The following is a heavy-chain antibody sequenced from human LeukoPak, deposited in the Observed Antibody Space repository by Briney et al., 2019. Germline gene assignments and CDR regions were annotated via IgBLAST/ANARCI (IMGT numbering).Heavy chain of an antibody. CDR3: ARVRQWLVLDYMDV. CDR1: GYTFSSYT. V-gene: IGHV7-4-1*02. J-gene: IGHJ6*03. D-gene: IGHD6-19*01. CDR2: INTNTGNP. Sequence: GASVKVSCKTSGYTFSSYTITWVRQVPGQGLQWMGWINTNTGNPTYAQGFTGRFVFSLDTSVSTAYLQISSLKAEDTAVYYCARVRQWLVLDYMDVWGKGTTVTVSS.